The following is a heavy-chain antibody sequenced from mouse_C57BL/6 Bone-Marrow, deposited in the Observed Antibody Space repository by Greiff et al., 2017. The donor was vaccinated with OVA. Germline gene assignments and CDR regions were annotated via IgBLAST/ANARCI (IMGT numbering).Heavy chain of an antibody. D-gene: IGHD1-1*01. V-gene: IGHV1-69*01. CDR3: ARARGSSLGC. J-gene: IGHJ2*01. Sequence: VQLQQPGAELVMPGASVKLSCKASGYTFTSYWMHWVKQRPGQGLEWIGEIDPSDSYTNYNQKFKGKSTLTVDKSSSTAYMQLSSLTSEDSAVYYCARARGSSLGCWGQGTTLTVSS. CDR2: IDPSDSYT. CDR1: GYTFTSYW.